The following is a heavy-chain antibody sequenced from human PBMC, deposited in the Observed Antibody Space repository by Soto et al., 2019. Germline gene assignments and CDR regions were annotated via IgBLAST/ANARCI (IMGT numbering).Heavy chain of an antibody. Sequence: VGSLRLSCAASGSSFPNYPMHWVRQTPDKGLGWLAVISHDGVTKNSADSVKGRFSVSRDNSRNRLYLEMNSLRTEDTAMYYCVRGGYSSSWERLDPWGQGTLVTVSS. CDR3: VRGGYSSSWERLDP. CDR2: ISHDGVTK. J-gene: IGHJ5*02. D-gene: IGHD4-4*01. V-gene: IGHV3-30-3*01. CDR1: GSSFPNYP.